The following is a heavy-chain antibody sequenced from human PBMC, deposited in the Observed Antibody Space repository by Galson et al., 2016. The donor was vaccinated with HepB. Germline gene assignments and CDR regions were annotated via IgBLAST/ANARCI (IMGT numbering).Heavy chain of an antibody. Sequence: SLRLSCAASGFTFSSYAMRWVRQAPGKGLEWVSVISAASNAYYTDSVKGRFTISRDNSKTTLYLEMNSLRVEDTAVYFCARDGRRGYDMDVWGQGTTVTVSS. J-gene: IGHJ6*02. CDR1: GFTFSSYA. CDR2: ISAASNA. CDR3: ARDGRRGYDMDV. V-gene: IGHV3-23*01.